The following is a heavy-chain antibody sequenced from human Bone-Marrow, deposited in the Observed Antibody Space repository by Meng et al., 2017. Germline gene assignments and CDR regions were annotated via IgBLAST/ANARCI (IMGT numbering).Heavy chain of an antibody. CDR1: GFIFKDYS. V-gene: IGHV3-7*01. CDR2: MKQDGSDE. D-gene: IGHD7-27*01. J-gene: IGHJ4*02. Sequence: GESLKISCAASGFIFKDYSMTWVRQAPGKGLEWVANMKQDGSDEYYVDSVKGRFTISRDNAKNSLYLQMNSLRAEDTAVYYCARENWGVYDYWGRGTLVTVSS. CDR3: ARENWGVYDY.